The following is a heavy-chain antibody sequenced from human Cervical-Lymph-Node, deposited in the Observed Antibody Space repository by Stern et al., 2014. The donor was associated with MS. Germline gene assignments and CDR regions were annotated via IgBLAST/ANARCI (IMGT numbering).Heavy chain of an antibody. CDR2: MDSGGAT. J-gene: IGHJ4*02. CDR3: ARDSTSPGRWGY. Sequence: EVQLVESGGGLVQPGGSLRLSCAASGVTVDGSYMSWVRQAPGKGLEWVSVMDSGGATLYADSVKGRFSISRDDSKNMLYLQMNSLRGDDTAVYYCARDSTSPGRWGYWGQGALVTVSS. V-gene: IGHV3-66*02. CDR1: GVTVDGSY. D-gene: IGHD2-2*01.